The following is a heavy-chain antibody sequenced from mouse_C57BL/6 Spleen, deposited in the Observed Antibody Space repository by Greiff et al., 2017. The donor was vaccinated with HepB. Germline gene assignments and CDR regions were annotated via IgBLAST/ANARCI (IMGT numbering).Heavy chain of an antibody. D-gene: IGHD2-3*01. CDR1: GFNIKDYY. Sequence: VQLKESGAELVRPGASVKLSCTASGFNIKDYYMHWVKQRPEQGLEWIGRIDPEDGDTEYAPKFQGKATMTADTSSNTAYLQLSSLTSEDTAVYYCTTGGDGYPYAMDYWGQGTSVTVSS. CDR3: TTGGDGYPYAMDY. V-gene: IGHV14-1*01. CDR2: IDPEDGDT. J-gene: IGHJ4*01.